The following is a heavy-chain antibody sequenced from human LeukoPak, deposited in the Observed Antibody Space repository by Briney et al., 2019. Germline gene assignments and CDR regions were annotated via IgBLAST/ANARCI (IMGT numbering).Heavy chain of an antibody. CDR2: IYTSGST. J-gene: IGHJ6*03. D-gene: IGHD6-6*01. Sequence: SETLSLTCTVSGGSISSYYWSWIRQPPGKGLEWIGYIYTSGSTNYNPSLKSRVTISVDTSKNQFSLKLSSVTAADTAVYYCARLHRKWVQGLSSGLSYYYYMDVWGKGTTVTVSS. CDR3: ARLHRKWVQGLSSGLSYYYYMDV. V-gene: IGHV4-4*09. CDR1: GGSISSYY.